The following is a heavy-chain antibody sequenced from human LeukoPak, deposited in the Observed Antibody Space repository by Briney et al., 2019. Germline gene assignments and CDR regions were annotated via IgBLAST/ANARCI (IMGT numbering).Heavy chain of an antibody. CDR1: GYTLTSYG. Sequence: ASVKVSCKVSGYTLTSYGFSWVRQAPGQGLEWMGWISVNNAKTNYAQKFQGRVTMTTDTSTTTAYMELRSLTSDDTAVYYCARVGYCSGGSCCPDYWGQGTLVTVSS. V-gene: IGHV1-18*01. J-gene: IGHJ4*02. D-gene: IGHD2-15*01. CDR3: ARVGYCSGGSCCPDY. CDR2: ISVNNAKT.